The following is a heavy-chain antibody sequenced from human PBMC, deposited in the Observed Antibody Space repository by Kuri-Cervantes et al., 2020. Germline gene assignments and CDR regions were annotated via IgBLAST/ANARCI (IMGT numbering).Heavy chain of an antibody. Sequence: SVKVSCKASGGTFSSYAISWVRQAPGQGLEWMGGIIPIFGTANYAQKLQGRVTMTTDTSTSTAYMELRSLRSDDTAVYYCARDGVGADAFDIWGQGTMVTVSS. D-gene: IGHD1-26*01. CDR2: IIPIFGTA. J-gene: IGHJ3*02. V-gene: IGHV1-69*05. CDR1: GGTFSSYA. CDR3: ARDGVGADAFDI.